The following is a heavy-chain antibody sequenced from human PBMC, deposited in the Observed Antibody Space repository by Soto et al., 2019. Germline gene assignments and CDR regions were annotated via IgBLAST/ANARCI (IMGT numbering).Heavy chain of an antibody. CDR1: GGTFSSYA. CDR3: ARDKATVTSSSVWFDP. D-gene: IGHD4-4*01. Sequence: ASVKVSCKASGGTFSSYAISWVRQAPGQGLEWMGWIIANYGTTNYAQKLQGRVTMTTDKSTSTAYMELRSLRSDDTAVYYCARDKATVTSSSVWFDPWGQGTLVTVSS. J-gene: IGHJ5*02. V-gene: IGHV1-18*01. CDR2: IIANYGTT.